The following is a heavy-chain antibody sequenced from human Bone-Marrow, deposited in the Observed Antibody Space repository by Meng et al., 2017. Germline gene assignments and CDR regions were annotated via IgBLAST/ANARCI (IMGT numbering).Heavy chain of an antibody. J-gene: IGHJ6*02. D-gene: IGHD3-22*01. V-gene: IGHV3-48*03. CDR3: ARDDYYDSSGVYGMDV. CDR2: ISSSGSTI. Sequence: GESLKISCAASGFTFSSYEMNWVRQAPGKGLEWVSYISSSGSTIYYADSVKGRFTISRDNAKNSLYLQMNSLRAEDTAVYYCARDDYYDSSGVYGMDVWGQGPTVTVSS. CDR1: GFTFSSYE.